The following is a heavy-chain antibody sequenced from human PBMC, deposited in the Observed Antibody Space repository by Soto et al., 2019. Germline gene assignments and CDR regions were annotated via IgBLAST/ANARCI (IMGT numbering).Heavy chain of an antibody. Sequence: PSETLSLTCTVSGGSISSYYWSWIRQPPGKGLEWIGYIYYSGSTNYNPSLKTRVTISVDRSNNQFSLELSSVTAADTAVYYCARGDFGFDYWGPGTLVTVSS. CDR2: IYYSGST. CDR1: GGSISSYY. J-gene: IGHJ4*02. CDR3: ARGDFGFDY. V-gene: IGHV4-59*12. D-gene: IGHD3-10*01.